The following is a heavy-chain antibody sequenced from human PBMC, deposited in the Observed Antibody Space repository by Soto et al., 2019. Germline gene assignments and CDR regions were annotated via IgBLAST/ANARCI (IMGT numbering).Heavy chain of an antibody. J-gene: IGHJ4*02. V-gene: IGHV5-51*03. CDR2: IYPGDSDT. CDR1: GYSLSTYW. D-gene: IGHD3-22*01. CDR3: ATLPYYDSTSPLDF. Sequence: GEPLNISCKGSGYSLSTYWIGWVRQMPGKGLEWMGIIYPGDSDTKYSPSFQGHVTISADRSIGTAYLQWGSLKASDTAVYFCATLPYYDSTSPLDFWGQGTLVTVSS.